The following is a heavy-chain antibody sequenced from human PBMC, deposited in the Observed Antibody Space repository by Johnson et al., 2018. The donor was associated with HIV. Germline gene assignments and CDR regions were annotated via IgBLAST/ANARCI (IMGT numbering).Heavy chain of an antibody. V-gene: IGHV3-7*05. CDR2: IKQHGSEK. J-gene: IGHJ3*01. CDR1: GFTFDDYD. CDR3: ARAPEVWELRHPGTFDV. D-gene: IGHD3-3*01. Sequence: VQLVESGGNVVRPGGSLRLSCAASGFTFDDYDMSWVRQAPGKGLEWVANIKQHGSEKYYVDSVKGRFTISRDNAKNSLFLQMNSLRAEDTAVYYCARAPEVWELRHPGTFDVWGQGTLVTVSS.